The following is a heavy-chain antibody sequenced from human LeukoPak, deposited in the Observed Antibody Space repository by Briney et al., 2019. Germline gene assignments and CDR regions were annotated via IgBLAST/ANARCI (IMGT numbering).Heavy chain of an antibody. CDR2: ISSSGSTI. CDR1: GLTFSDYY. V-gene: IGHV3-11*04. J-gene: IGHJ4*02. Sequence: GGSLRLSCAASGLTFSDYYMSWIRQAPGKGLEWVSYISSSGSTIYYADSVKGRFTISRDNAKNSLYLQMNNLRVEDTAVYYCARDQPIGYNYGYPFDNWGQGTLSPSPQ. CDR3: ARDQPIGYNYGYPFDN. D-gene: IGHD5-18*01.